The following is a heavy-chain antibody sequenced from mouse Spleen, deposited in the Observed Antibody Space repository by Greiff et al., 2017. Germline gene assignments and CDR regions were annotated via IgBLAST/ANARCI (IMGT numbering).Heavy chain of an antibody. CDR3: ASRYSYYSYDEVFAY. V-gene: IGHV5-9*04. CDR2: ISSGGGNT. D-gene: IGHD2-12*01. J-gene: IGHJ3*01. CDR1: GFTFSSYT. Sequence: EVQLVESGGGLVQPGGSLKLSCAASGFTFSSYTMSWVRQTPAKRLEWVATISSGGGNTYYPDSVKGRFTISRDNARNTLYLQMSSLRSEDTAMYYCASRYSYYSYDEVFAYWGQGTLVTVSA.